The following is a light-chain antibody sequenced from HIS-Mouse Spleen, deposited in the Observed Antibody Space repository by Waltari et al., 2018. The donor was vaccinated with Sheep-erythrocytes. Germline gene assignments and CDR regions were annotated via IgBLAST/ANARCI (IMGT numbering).Light chain of an antibody. CDR3: SSYAGSNNWV. J-gene: IGLJ3*02. V-gene: IGLV2-8*01. CDR2: EVS. Sequence: QSALTQPPPASGSPGQSVTISCPGTSSDVGGYNYVSWYQTHPGKAPKLMIYEVSKRPSGVPDRFSGSKSGNTASLTVSGLQAEDEADYYCSSYAGSNNWVFGGGTKLTVL. CDR1: SSDVGGYNY.